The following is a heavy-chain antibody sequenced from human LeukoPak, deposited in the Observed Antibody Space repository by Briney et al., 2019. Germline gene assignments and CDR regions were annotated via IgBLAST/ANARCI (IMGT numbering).Heavy chain of an antibody. CDR3: ANRYCSGGSCYFDY. Sequence: PSETLSLTCAVYGGSFSGYYWSWIRQPPGKGLEWIGEINHSGSTNYNPSLKSRVTISVDTSKNQFSLKLSSVTAADTAVYYCANRYCSGGSCYFDYWGQGTLVTVSS. D-gene: IGHD2-15*01. J-gene: IGHJ4*02. CDR2: INHSGST. CDR1: GGSFSGYY. V-gene: IGHV4-34*01.